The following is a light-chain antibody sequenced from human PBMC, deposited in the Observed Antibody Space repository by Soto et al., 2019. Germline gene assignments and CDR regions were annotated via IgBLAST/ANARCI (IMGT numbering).Light chain of an antibody. J-gene: IGKJ3*01. V-gene: IGKV3-20*01. CDR3: QRYGSSPFA. CDR2: GAS. CDR1: QSVSSSY. Sequence: EIVLTQSPGTLSLSPGERATLSCRASQSVSSSYLAWYQQKPGQAPRLLIYGASSRATGIPDRFTGSGSGTDFTLTISSLEPEDFAVYYCQRYGSSPFAFGPGTKVDI.